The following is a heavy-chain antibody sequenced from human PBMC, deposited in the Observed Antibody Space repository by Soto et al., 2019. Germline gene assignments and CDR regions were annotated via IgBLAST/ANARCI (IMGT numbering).Heavy chain of an antibody. D-gene: IGHD2-15*01. CDR3: ASLMKDYSSHFDY. J-gene: IGHJ4*02. CDR2: IYYSGST. CDR1: GGSISSGGYY. V-gene: IGHV4-31*02. Sequence: LCGGSISSGGYYWSWIRQHPGKGLAWIGYIYYSGSTYYNPSLKSRVTISVDTSKNQFSLKLSSVTAADTAVYYCASLMKDYSSHFDYWGQGTLVTVSS.